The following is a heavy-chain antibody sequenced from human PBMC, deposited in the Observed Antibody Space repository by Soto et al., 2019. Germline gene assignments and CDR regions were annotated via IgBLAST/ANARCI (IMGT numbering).Heavy chain of an antibody. D-gene: IGHD3-22*01. CDR3: STRAYDTNGYYRFDP. CDR2: INHSGRV. CDR1: GGSFSGHS. V-gene: IGHV4-34*01. Sequence: SETLSLTCAVYGGSFSGHSWTWIRQSPGKGLEWIGDINHSGRVNYSPSLKSRVTISLDTSKNQFSLTLSAVTAADTAMYYCSTRAYDTNGYYRFDPWGQGTRSPSPQ. J-gene: IGHJ5*01.